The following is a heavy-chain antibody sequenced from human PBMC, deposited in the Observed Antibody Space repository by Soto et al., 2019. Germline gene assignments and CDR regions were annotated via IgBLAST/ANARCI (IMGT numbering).Heavy chain of an antibody. D-gene: IGHD6-19*01. CDR1: GLTFNRYW. CDR2: INTDGSNT. J-gene: IGHJ4*02. Sequence: GGSLRLSCAASGLTFNRYWMHWVRHAPGKGLVWVSHINTDGSNTNYADSVKGRFTISRENAKNSLYLQMNSLRAEDTAVYYCAKVLSSGWYSYYFDYWGQGTLVTVSS. V-gene: IGHV3-74*01. CDR3: AKVLSSGWYSYYFDY.